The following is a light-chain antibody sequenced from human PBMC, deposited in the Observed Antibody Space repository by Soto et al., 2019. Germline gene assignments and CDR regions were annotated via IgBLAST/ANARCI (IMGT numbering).Light chain of an antibody. V-gene: IGKV1-39*01. Sequence: DIQMTQSPSSLSTSVGDRVTIACRESQDIRNFLNWYQHKPGQAPRLLIYATSNLQSGVPSRFSGSGSGTNFTLTISNLQPEDFATYYCQQSYSTPSITFGHGTRLEMK. CDR1: QDIRNF. CDR3: QQSYSTPSIT. J-gene: IGKJ5*01. CDR2: ATS.